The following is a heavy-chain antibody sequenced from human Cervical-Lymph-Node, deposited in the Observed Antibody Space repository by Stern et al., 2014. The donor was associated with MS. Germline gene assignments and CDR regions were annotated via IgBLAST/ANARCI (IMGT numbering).Heavy chain of an antibody. J-gene: IGHJ4*02. D-gene: IGHD5-12*01. CDR3: ARALAMGNNIGPDY. CDR2: INPNSGGT. CDR1: GYTFTGYY. Sequence: VHLVESGAEVKKPGASVKVSCKASGYTFTGYYMQWVRQAPGQGLEWMGWINPNSGGTNYAQKFQGRVTMTRDTSVSTAYMDLSRLTSDDTAVYYCARALAMGNNIGPDYWGQGTLVTVSS. V-gene: IGHV1-2*02.